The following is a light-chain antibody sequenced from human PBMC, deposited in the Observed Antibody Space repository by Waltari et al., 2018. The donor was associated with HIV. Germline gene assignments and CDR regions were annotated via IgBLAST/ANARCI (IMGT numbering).Light chain of an antibody. CDR3: QQRSNFFT. J-gene: IGKJ5*01. CDR2: DAS. Sequence: EIVLTQSPATLSLSPGERATLSCRASQSVSSYLAWYQQKPGQAPRLLIYDASNRATGIPARFSGSGSGTDFTLTISSLEPEDFAVYYCQQRSNFFTFGQGTRLEIK. CDR1: QSVSSY. V-gene: IGKV3-11*01.